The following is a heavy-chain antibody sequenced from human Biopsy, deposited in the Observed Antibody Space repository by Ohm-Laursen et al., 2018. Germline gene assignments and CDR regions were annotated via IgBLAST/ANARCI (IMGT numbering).Heavy chain of an antibody. Sequence: SLRLSCAASGFTFNVYSIVWVRQAPGKGLEWVPSITSRTSSTYYADSVKGRVTISRDNANNSVSLQMNNLRVDDTAVYYCARWYGDLFYYYNGMDVWGQGTTVTVPS. J-gene: IGHJ6*02. CDR3: ARWYGDLFYYYNGMDV. D-gene: IGHD3-10*01. CDR2: ITSRTSST. V-gene: IGHV3-21*01. CDR1: GFTFNVYS.